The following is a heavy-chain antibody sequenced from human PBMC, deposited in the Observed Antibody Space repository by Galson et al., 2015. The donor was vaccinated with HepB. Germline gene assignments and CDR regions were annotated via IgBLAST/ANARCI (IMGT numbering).Heavy chain of an antibody. CDR1: GFTFSSYS. V-gene: IGHV3-21*01. Sequence: SLRLSCAASGFTFSSYSMNWVRQAPGKGLEWVSSISSSSSYIYYADSVKGRFTISRDNAKNSLYLQMNSLRAEDTAVYYCAREYSRYTYYYYGMDVWGQGTTVTVSS. D-gene: IGHD6-13*01. CDR2: ISSSSSYI. CDR3: AREYSRYTYYYYGMDV. J-gene: IGHJ6*02.